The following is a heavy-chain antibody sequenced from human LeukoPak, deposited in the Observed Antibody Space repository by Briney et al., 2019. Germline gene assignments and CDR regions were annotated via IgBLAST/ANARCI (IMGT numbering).Heavy chain of an antibody. CDR3: AKDDPTGRYL. Sequence: GGSLTLSCAASGFTFSSFGMHWVRQTPGKGLEWLTFIHNDGFTEYYADSVKGRFTISRDNSKNTVYLQMNSLRVEDTAVYYCAKDDPTGRYLWGQGTLGPVSS. D-gene: IGHD1-26*01. CDR2: IHNDGFTE. CDR1: GFTFSSFG. J-gene: IGHJ4*02. V-gene: IGHV3-30*02.